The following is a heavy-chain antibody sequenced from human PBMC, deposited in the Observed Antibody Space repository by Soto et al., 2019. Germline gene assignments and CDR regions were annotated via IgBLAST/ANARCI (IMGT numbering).Heavy chain of an antibody. J-gene: IGHJ4*02. V-gene: IGHV1-69*13. CDR2: IIPIFGTA. CDR1: GGTFSSYA. Sequence: GASVKVSCKASGGTFSSYAISWVRQAPGQGLEWMGGIIPIFGTANYAQKFQGRVTITADESTSTAYMELSSLRSEDTAVYYCASHPVDTAIDHVYWGQGTLVTVSS. CDR3: ASHPVDTAIDHVY. D-gene: IGHD5-18*01.